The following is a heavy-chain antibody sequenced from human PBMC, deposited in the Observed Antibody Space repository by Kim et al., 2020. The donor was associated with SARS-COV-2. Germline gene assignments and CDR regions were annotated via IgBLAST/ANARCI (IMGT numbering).Heavy chain of an antibody. D-gene: IGHD5-18*01. V-gene: IGHV1-18*01. Sequence: AQKLQGRVTMTTDTSTRTAYMELRSLRSDDTAVYYCARSGDSYGYDAFDIWGQGTMVTVSS. J-gene: IGHJ3*02. CDR3: ARSGDSYGYDAFDI.